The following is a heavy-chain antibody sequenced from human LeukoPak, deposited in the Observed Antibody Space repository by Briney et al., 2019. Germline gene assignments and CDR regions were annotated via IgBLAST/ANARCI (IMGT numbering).Heavy chain of an antibody. V-gene: IGHV5-51*01. D-gene: IGHD3-22*01. Sequence: GESLKISCKGSGYSFTSYWIGWVRQMPGKGLEWMGIIYPGDSDTRYSPSFQGQVTISADKSISTAYLQWSSLKASDTAMYYCARVGNYYDSSGYYYYYYSMDVWGQGTTVTVSS. CDR3: ARVGNYYDSSGYYYYYYSMDV. CDR2: IYPGDSDT. CDR1: GYSFTSYW. J-gene: IGHJ6*02.